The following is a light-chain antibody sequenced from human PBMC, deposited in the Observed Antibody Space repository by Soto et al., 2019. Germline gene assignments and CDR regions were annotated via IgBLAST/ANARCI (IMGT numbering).Light chain of an antibody. V-gene: IGKV3-11*01. CDR2: DAS. CDR3: QQRSNWPPVT. J-gene: IGKJ4*01. CDR1: QSVSYN. Sequence: ETVMTQSPATLSVSPGDRATLSCSASQSVSYNLAWYQQKPGQAPRLLIYDASTRATGIPARFSGSASGTDFTLAISSLEPEDFAVYYCQQRSNWPPVTFGGGTKVDIK.